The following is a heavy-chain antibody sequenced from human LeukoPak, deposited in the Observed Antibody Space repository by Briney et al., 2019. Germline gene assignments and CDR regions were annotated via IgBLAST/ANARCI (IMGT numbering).Heavy chain of an antibody. CDR3: ARTREQWQVLDY. CDR2: ISSSSSYI. D-gene: IGHD6-19*01. Sequence: PGGSLRLSCAASGFTFSSYSMNWVRQAPGKGLEWVSSISSSSSYIYYADSVKGRFTVSRDNSKNMVYLQMNSLRAEDTAVYYCARTREQWQVLDYWGQGTLVIVSS. J-gene: IGHJ4*02. CDR1: GFTFSSYS. V-gene: IGHV3-21*01.